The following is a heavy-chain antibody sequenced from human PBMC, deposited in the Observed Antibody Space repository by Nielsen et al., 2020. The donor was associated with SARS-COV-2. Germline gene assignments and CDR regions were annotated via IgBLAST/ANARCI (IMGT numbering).Heavy chain of an antibody. CDR2: INTSSGGT. CDR1: GYTFTDYY. J-gene: IGHJ6*02. CDR3: PRARATIFGLVMSYGMDV. D-gene: IGHD3/OR15-3a*01. Sequence: ASVKVSCKASGYTFTDYYIHWVRQAPGQGLEWMGRINTSSGGTNYAQKFQGTVTMTRDASISTVYMELTSDDTAVYYCPRARATIFGLVMSYGMDVWGQGTTVAVSS. V-gene: IGHV1-2*06.